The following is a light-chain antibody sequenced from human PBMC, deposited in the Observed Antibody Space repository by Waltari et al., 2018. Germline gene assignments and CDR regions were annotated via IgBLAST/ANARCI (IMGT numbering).Light chain of an antibody. V-gene: IGKV1-39*01. J-gene: IGKJ1*01. CDR3: QQSYSTPPG. Sequence: DIQMTQSPSSLSASVGDRVPIPCRASQSISSYLNWYQQKPGKAPKLLIYAASSLQSGVPSRFSGSGSGTDFTLTISSLQPEDFATYYCQQSYSTPPGFGQGTKVEIK. CDR1: QSISSY. CDR2: AAS.